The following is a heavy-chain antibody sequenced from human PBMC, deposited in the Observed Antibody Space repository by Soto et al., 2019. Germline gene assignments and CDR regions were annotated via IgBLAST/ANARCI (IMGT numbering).Heavy chain of an antibody. CDR1: GFTFSSYS. J-gene: IGHJ4*02. CDR3: ARAVAAASDY. D-gene: IGHD6-13*01. Sequence: ESVGGLVKPGGSLRLSCAASGFTFSSYSMNWVRQAPGKGLEWVSSISSSSTYIYYADSVKGRFTISRDNAKNSLYVQMNSLRAEDTDVYYCARAVAAASDYWGQGTLVTVSS. CDR2: ISSSSTYI. V-gene: IGHV3-21*01.